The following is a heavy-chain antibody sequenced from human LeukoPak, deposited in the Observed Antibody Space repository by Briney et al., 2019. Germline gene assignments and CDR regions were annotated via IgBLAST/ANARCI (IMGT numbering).Heavy chain of an antibody. Sequence: GGSLRLSCAASGFTFSSYSMQWVRQTPGKGLEWVGIMSNSGENTFYGEAVKGRFTISRDNSQKTLYLQMNSLRPEDTAVYYCAKGGASVTRYVDYWGQGTLVTVSS. J-gene: IGHJ4*02. CDR1: GFTFSSYS. D-gene: IGHD4-17*01. CDR2: MSNSGENT. V-gene: IGHV3-30*18. CDR3: AKGGASVTRYVDY.